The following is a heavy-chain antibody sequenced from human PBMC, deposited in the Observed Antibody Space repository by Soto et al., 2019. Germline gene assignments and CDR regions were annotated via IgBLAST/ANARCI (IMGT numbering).Heavy chain of an antibody. V-gene: IGHV3-21*01. CDR3: ARAVLRAVWLLPDPYFDD. J-gene: IGHJ4*02. CDR1: GFTFSSYT. D-gene: IGHD3-22*01. CDR2: ISSSSSYI. Sequence: GGSLRLSCAASGFTFSSYTMNWVRQAPGKGLEWVSFISSSSSYIYYADSVKGRFTISRDNAKNSLYLQMNSLRAEDTAAYYCARAVLRAVWLLPDPYFDDWGQGTLVTVSS.